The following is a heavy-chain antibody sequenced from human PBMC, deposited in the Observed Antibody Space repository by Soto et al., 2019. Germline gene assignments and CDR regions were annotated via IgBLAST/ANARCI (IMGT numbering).Heavy chain of an antibody. J-gene: IGHJ4*02. V-gene: IGHV3-21*01. CDR1: GFTFTSYS. D-gene: IGHD3-10*01. CDR3: ARGESTGDY. Sequence: VQLVESGGGLVKPGGSLRLSCAASGFTFTSYSMNWVRQAPGKGLEWVSSMSSSSSYIYYADSVRGRFTISRDNAQNSLYLQMNSLRAEDTAVYYCARGESTGDYWGQGTLVTVSS. CDR2: MSSSSSYI.